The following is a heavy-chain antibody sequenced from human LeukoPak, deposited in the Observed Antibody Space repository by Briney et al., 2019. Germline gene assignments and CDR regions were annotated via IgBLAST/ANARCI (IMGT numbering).Heavy chain of an antibody. CDR1: GYTFTSFG. D-gene: IGHD3-22*01. V-gene: IGHV1-18*01. Sequence: SVKVSCKASGYTFTSFGISWLRQAPGQGLEWMGWISARNGNINYAQKFQGRVTMTTDTSTSTAYMELRSLRSDDTAVYYCARDNGGAYYFDTSAYYHNDAFDIWGQGTMVTVSS. J-gene: IGHJ3*02. CDR3: ARDNGGAYYFDTSAYYHNDAFDI. CDR2: ISARNGNI.